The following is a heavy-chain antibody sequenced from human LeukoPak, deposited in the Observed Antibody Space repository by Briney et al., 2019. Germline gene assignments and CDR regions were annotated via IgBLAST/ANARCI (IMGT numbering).Heavy chain of an antibody. D-gene: IGHD6-13*01. CDR3: AKTKGGGIAAAGPFDY. Sequence: GGSLRLSCAASGFTFSSYAMSWVRQAPGKGLEWVSAISGSGGSTYYADSVKGRFTISRDNSKNTLYLQMNSLRAEDTAVYYCAKTKGGGIAAAGPFDYWGQGTLVTVSS. V-gene: IGHV3-23*01. CDR1: GFTFSSYA. CDR2: ISGSGGST. J-gene: IGHJ4*02.